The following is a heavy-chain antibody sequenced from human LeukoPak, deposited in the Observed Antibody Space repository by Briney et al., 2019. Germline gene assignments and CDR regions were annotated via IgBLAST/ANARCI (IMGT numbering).Heavy chain of an antibody. CDR2: IYDSGST. CDR1: GGSIRSSYYY. V-gene: IGHV4-39*07. Sequence: SETLSLTCTVSGGSIRSSYYYWGWIRQPPGKGLEWIGSIYDSGSTNYNPSLESRVTISVDTSKNQFSLKLSSVTAADTAVYYCARAIGYSIPGWGQGTLVTVSS. J-gene: IGHJ4*02. D-gene: IGHD6-13*01. CDR3: ARAIGYSIPG.